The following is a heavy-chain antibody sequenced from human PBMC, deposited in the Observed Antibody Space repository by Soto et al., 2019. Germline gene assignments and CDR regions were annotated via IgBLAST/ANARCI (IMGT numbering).Heavy chain of an antibody. Sequence: EVRLLESGGGLVQPGGSLRLSCAASGFTFSSYAMSWVRQAPGKGLEWVSGISGSNNSTYYADFVKGRFTISRDNSKKTLFVQMGGLRAEDRDVYYCAKENDFWSRYIWFDLWGQGTLVTVSS. CDR2: ISGSNNST. J-gene: IGHJ5*02. CDR3: AKENDFWSRYIWFDL. V-gene: IGHV3-23*01. D-gene: IGHD3-3*01. CDR1: GFTFSSYA.